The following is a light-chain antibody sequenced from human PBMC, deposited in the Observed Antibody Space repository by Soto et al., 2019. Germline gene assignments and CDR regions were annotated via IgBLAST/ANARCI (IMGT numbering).Light chain of an antibody. Sequence: DIVLTQSPDSLAVSLGERATINCKSSQSVLFSSNNKHYLDWYQQKPGQPPKLLISWASTRESGVPDRFSGSGSGTDFTLTISSLQAEDVEVYYCQQYYSLPFTFGGGTKVEIK. CDR3: QQYYSLPFT. J-gene: IGKJ4*01. CDR2: WAS. V-gene: IGKV4-1*01. CDR1: QSVLFSSNNKHY.